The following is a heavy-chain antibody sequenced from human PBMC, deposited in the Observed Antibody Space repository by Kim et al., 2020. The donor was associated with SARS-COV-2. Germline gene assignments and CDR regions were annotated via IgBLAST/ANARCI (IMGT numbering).Heavy chain of an antibody. CDR3: AKYGMDV. J-gene: IGHJ6*02. CDR2: GGST. V-gene: IGHV3-23*01. Sequence: GGSTDYADSVKGRFTISRDNSKNTLYLQMNSLRAEDTAVYYCAKYGMDVWGQGTTVTVSS.